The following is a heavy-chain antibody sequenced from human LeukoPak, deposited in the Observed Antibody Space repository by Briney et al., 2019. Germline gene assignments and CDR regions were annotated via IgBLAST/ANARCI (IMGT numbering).Heavy chain of an antibody. CDR2: FDPEDGET. Sequence: ASVKVSCKVSGYTLTELSMHWVRQAPGEGLEWMGGFDPEDGETIYAQKFQGRVTMTEDTSTDTAYMELSSLRSEDTAVYYCATDRKDGDYQNGMDVWGQGTTVTVSS. CDR3: ATDRKDGDYQNGMDV. CDR1: GYTLTELS. V-gene: IGHV1-24*01. J-gene: IGHJ6*02. D-gene: IGHD4-17*01.